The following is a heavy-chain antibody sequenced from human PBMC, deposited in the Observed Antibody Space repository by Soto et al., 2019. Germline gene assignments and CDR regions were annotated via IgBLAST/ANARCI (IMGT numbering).Heavy chain of an antibody. V-gene: IGHV3-30-3*01. D-gene: IGHD6-6*01. CDR3: ARDSGRIAARPIPVY. CDR1: GFTFSSYA. CDR2: ISYDGSNK. Sequence: GGSLRLSCAASGFTFSSYAMHWVRQAPGKGLKWVAVISYDGSNKYYADSVKGRFTISRDNSKNTLYLQMNSLRAEDTAVYYCARDSGRIAARPIPVYWGQGTLVTVSS. J-gene: IGHJ4*02.